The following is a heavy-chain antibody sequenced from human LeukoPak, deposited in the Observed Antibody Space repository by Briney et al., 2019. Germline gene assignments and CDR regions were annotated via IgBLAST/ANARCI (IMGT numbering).Heavy chain of an antibody. Sequence: GESLKISCKGSGYSFTSYWIGWVRQMPGKGLEWMGIIYPGDSDTRYSPSFQGQVTISADKSISTAYLQWSSLKASDTAIYYCARSYYDFWSGYYSGNWFDPWGQGTLVTVSS. J-gene: IGHJ5*02. V-gene: IGHV5-51*01. CDR2: IYPGDSDT. CDR1: GYSFTSYW. CDR3: ARSYYDFWSGYYSGNWFDP. D-gene: IGHD3-3*01.